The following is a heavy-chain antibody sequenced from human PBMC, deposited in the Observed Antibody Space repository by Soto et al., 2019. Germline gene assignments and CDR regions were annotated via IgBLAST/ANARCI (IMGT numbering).Heavy chain of an antibody. Sequence: SETLSLTCTVSGGSISSYYWSWVRQPPGKGLEWIGYIYYSGSTNYNPSLKSRVTISVDTSKNQFSLKLSSVTAADTAVYYCARNGRKSSTSPLLQEYYYYGMDVWGQGTTVTVSS. J-gene: IGHJ6*02. CDR2: IYYSGST. CDR1: GGSISSYY. CDR3: ARNGRKSSTSPLLQEYYYYGMDV. D-gene: IGHD2-2*01. V-gene: IGHV4-59*01.